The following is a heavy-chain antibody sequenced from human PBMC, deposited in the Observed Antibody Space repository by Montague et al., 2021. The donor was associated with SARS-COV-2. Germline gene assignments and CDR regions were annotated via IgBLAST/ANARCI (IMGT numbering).Heavy chain of an antibody. D-gene: IGHD6-19*01. Sequence: SETLSLTCTVSGGSISSSSYYWAWIRQPPGKGLEWIGSIYYRGSTYYNPPLKSRVFISVDTTKNKLSLTLNSVTAADTAVYYCATQEDPSGWIPGPFDFWGQGTLLSVSS. CDR1: GGSISSSSYY. J-gene: IGHJ4*02. CDR2: IYYRGST. V-gene: IGHV4-39*01. CDR3: ATQEDPSGWIPGPFDF.